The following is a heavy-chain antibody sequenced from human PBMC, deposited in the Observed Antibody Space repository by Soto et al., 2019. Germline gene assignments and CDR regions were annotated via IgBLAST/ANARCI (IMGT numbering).Heavy chain of an antibody. CDR1: GKPFINHW. Sequence: GEALKISCKVSGKPFINHWIAWVRQMPGKGLEWMGIIYPGDFDARYSPSFGGQVTISADQPISTAYLQWSSLKASDTAMYYCARRGARHGYYYYGMDVWGQGTPVTVSS. CDR3: ARRGARHGYYYYGMDV. J-gene: IGHJ6*02. V-gene: IGHV5-51*01. D-gene: IGHD6-6*01. CDR2: IYPGDFDA.